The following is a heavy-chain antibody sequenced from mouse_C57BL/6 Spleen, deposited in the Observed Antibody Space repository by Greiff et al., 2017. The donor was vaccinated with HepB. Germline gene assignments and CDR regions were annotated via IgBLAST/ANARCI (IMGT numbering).Heavy chain of an antibody. CDR3: ARHITTVVAHFDY. V-gene: IGHV7-3*01. Sequence: EVQVVESGGGLVQPGGSLSLSCAASGFTFTDYYMSCVRQPPGKALEWLGFIRNKANGYTTEYSASVKGRFTISRDNSQSILYLQMNALRAEDSATYYCARHITTVVAHFDYWGQGTTLTVSS. CDR1: GFTFTDYY. CDR2: IRNKANGYTT. D-gene: IGHD1-1*01. J-gene: IGHJ2*01.